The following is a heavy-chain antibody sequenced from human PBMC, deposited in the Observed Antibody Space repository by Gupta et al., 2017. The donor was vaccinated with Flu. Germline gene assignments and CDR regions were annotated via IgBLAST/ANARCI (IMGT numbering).Heavy chain of an antibody. CDR2: ISGNDGST. V-gene: IGHV1-18*01. CDR3: ARDSVASYYDSIGYLFEVFDH. J-gene: IGHJ4*02. D-gene: IGHD3-22*01. Sequence: PGQGFGWVGWISGNDGSTNYAQKFQGRVTMTIETSTKTVYMQLTNLGSDDAAFYFCARDSVASYYDSIGYLFEVFDHWGQGTLVSV.